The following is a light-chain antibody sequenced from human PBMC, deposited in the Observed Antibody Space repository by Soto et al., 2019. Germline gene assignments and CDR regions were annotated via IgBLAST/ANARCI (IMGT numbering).Light chain of an antibody. CDR2: GAS. CDR1: QSVSSSY. J-gene: IGKJ1*01. Sequence: EIVLTQSPGTLSLSPGERATLSCRASQSVSSSYLARYQQKPGQAPRLLIYGASSRATGIPDRFSGSGSGTDFTLTISRLEPEDFAVYYCQQYGSSPTTFGQGTKVEIK. V-gene: IGKV3-20*01. CDR3: QQYGSSPTT.